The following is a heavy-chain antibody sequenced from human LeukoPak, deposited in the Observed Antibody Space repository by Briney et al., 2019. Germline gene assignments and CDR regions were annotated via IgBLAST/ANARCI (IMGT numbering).Heavy chain of an antibody. D-gene: IGHD3-9*01. CDR2: INPNSGGT. CDR1: GYTFTGYY. Sequence: VASVKVSCKASGYTFTGYYTHWVRQAPGQGLEWMGWINPNSGGTNYAQKFQGRVTMTRDTSISTAYMELSRLRSDDTAVYYCARAGVLRYFDWLLYTPDYFDYWGQGTLVTVSS. J-gene: IGHJ4*02. CDR3: ARAGVLRYFDWLLYTPDYFDY. V-gene: IGHV1-2*02.